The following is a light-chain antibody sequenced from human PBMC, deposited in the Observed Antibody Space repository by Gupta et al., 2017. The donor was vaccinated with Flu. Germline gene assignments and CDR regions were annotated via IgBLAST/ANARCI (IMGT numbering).Light chain of an antibody. CDR2: DVT. J-gene: IGLJ2*01. CDR3: SSCTSSTTLV. CDR1: SSNIGSYKY. Sequence: TSSNIGSYKYVPWYQQHPGKAPQLLIYDVTNRPSGVSTRFSGSKSGDTASLTIAGLQAEDEADYYCSSCTSSTTLVFGGGTRLTVL. V-gene: IGLV2-14*01.